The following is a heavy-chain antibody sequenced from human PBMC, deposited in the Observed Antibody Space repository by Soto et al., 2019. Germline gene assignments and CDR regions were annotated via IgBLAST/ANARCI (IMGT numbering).Heavy chain of an antibody. CDR1: GFTVSSNY. J-gene: IGHJ6*02. V-gene: IGHV3-53*01. Sequence: PGGSLRLSCAASGFTVSSNYMSWVRQAPGKGLEWVSVIYSGGSTYYADSVKGRFTISRDNSKNTLYLQMNSLRAEDTAVYYCARSRATRTQKLGYGMDVWGQGTTVTVSS. D-gene: IGHD5-12*01. CDR2: IYSGGST. CDR3: ARSRATRTQKLGYGMDV.